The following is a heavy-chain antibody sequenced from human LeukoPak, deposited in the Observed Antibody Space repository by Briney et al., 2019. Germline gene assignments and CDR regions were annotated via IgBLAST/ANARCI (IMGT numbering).Heavy chain of an antibody. Sequence: PSETLSLTCTVSGGSISSYYWSWIRQPPGKGLEWIGYIYYSGSTNYNPSLKSRVTISVDTSKNQFSLKLSSVTAADTAVYYCARGMGSTSSGFDYWGQGTLVTVSS. CDR1: GGSISSYY. D-gene: IGHD2-2*01. J-gene: IGHJ4*02. CDR3: ARGMGSTSSGFDY. CDR2: IYYSGST. V-gene: IGHV4-59*01.